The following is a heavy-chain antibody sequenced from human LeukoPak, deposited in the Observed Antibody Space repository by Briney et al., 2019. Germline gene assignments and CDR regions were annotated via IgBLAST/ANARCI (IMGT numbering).Heavy chain of an antibody. V-gene: IGHV3-66*01. CDR1: EFSVGSNY. D-gene: IGHD1-26*01. Sequence: QTGGSLRLSCAASEFSVGSNYMTWVRQAPGKGLERVSLIYSGGSTYYADSVKGRFTISRDNSRNTLYLQVNSLRAEDTAVYYCARGPIVGDTTRGWYIDLWGRGTLVTVSS. J-gene: IGHJ2*01. CDR3: ARGPIVGDTTRGWYIDL. CDR2: IYSGGST.